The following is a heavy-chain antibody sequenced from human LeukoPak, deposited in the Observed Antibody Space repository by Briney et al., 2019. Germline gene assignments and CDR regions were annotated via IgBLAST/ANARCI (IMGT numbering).Heavy chain of an antibody. V-gene: IGHV3-33*01. CDR2: IWYGGSNK. D-gene: IGHD1-26*01. J-gene: IGHJ4*02. Sequence: GGSLRLSCAASGFTFSSYGMHWVRQAPGKGLEWVAVIWYGGSNKYYADSVKGRFTIPRDNSKNTLYLQMNSLRAEDTAVYYCARDMGQDSGSYYVSPFDYWGQGTLVTVSS. CDR3: ARDMGQDSGSYYVSPFDY. CDR1: GFTFSSYG.